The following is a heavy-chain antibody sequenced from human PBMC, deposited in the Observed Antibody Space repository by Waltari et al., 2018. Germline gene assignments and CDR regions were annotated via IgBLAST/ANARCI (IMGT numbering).Heavy chain of an antibody. Sequence: EVQLVESGGGLVQPGESLRLSCSASGFTFSTYWMTWVRQVPGKGLEWLANINEDERTKHYVDSVKGRFTISRDNTKNSLYLQMNNLRAEDTAVYYCARHTSWSFDYWGQGSLVTVSS. CDR3: ARHTSWSFDY. V-gene: IGHV3-7*01. CDR1: GFTFSTYW. J-gene: IGHJ4*02. D-gene: IGHD2-2*01. CDR2: INEDERTK.